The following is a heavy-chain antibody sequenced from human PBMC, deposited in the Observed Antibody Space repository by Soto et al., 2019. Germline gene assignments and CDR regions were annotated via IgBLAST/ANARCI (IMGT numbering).Heavy chain of an antibody. Sequence: PSETLSLTCTVSGGSISSSSYYWGWIRQPPGKGLEWIGSIYYSGSTYYNPSLKSRVTISVDTSKNQFSLKLSSVTAADTAVYYWAPERRSGWFHPPSDWGQGTGVTVSS. J-gene: IGHJ4*02. CDR2: IYYSGST. CDR1: GGSISSSSYY. CDR3: APERRSGWFHPPSD. V-gene: IGHV4-39*01. D-gene: IGHD6-19*01.